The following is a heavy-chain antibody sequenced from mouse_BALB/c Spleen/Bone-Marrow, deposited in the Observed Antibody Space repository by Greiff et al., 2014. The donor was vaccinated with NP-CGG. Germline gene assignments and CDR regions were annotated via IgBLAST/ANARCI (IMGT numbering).Heavy chain of an antibody. D-gene: IGHD2-1*01. J-gene: IGHJ2*01. V-gene: IGHV14-4*02. Sequence: VQLKESGAELVRSGASVKLSCTASGFNIKDYYMHWVKQRPERGLEWIGWIDPENGDTEYAPKFQGKATMTADTSSNTAYLQLSSLTSEDTAVYYCNVWDGNYFFDYWGQGTTLTVSS. CDR1: GFNIKDYY. CDR2: IDPENGDT. CDR3: NVWDGNYFFDY.